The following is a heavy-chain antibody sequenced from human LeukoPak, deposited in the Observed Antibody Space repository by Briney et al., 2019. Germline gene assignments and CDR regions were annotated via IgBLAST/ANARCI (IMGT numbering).Heavy chain of an antibody. V-gene: IGHV3-7*05. J-gene: IGHJ4*02. CDR1: GFTFNIYW. D-gene: IGHD6-13*01. Sequence: GGSLRLSCAASGFTFNIYWMTWVRQAPGKGLEWVANIKQDGSEKYYVDSVKGRFTISRDNDKNSLYLQMNSLRAEDTAVYYCARIDWYTSGWYWNYWGQGTLVTVSS. CDR2: IKQDGSEK. CDR3: ARIDWYTSGWYWNY.